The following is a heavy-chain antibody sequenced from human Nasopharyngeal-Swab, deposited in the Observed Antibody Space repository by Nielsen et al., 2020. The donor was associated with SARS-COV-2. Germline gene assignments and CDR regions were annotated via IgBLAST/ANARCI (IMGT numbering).Heavy chain of an antibody. D-gene: IGHD1-14*01. Sequence: GESLKISCAASGFSFSSYGMNWVRQAPGKGLEWVSYISSSSSTIYYADSVKGRFTISRDNAKNSLYLQMNSLRAEDTAVYYCAREEELGTAYYFDYWGQGTLVTVSS. CDR2: ISSSSSTI. CDR3: AREEELGTAYYFDY. J-gene: IGHJ4*02. V-gene: IGHV3-48*01. CDR1: GFSFSSYG.